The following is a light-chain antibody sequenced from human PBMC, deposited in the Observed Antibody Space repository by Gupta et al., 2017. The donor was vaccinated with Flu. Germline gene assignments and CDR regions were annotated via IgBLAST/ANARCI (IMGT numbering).Light chain of an antibody. CDR2: DAK. CDR3: QQTHTIPRT. J-gene: IGKJ1*01. Sequence: PSSLSASVGDRVIITCRASQNIGTHFNWYQGKVGEAPKLLMYDAKTLKKGVPSRFSGSGSGTDFTLTINGLQPEDFATYFCQQTHTIPRTFGQGTKVDIK. V-gene: IGKV1-39*01. CDR1: QNIGTH.